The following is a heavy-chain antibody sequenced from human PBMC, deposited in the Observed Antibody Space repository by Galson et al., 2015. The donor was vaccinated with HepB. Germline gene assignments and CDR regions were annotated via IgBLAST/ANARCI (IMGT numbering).Heavy chain of an antibody. D-gene: IGHD2-2*01. V-gene: IGHV1-69*13. J-gene: IGHJ6*03. CDR1: GGTFSSYA. CDR3: ARALVVPAAYYYYYMDV. Sequence: SVKVSCKASGGTFSSYAISWVRQAPGQGLEWMGGIIPIFGTANYAQKFQGRVTITADESTSTAYMELSSLRSEDTAVYYCARALVVPAAYYYYYMDVWGKGTTVTVSS. CDR2: IIPIFGTA.